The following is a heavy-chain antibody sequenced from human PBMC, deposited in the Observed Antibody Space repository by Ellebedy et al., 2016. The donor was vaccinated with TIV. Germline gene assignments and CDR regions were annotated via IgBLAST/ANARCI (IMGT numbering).Heavy chain of an antibody. V-gene: IGHV4-39*01. Sequence: GSLRLXXTVSGGSISSSSYYWGWIRQPPGKGLEWIGSIYYSGSTYYNPSLKSRVTISVDTSKNQFSLKLSSVTAADTAVYYCARALEWGYFDYWGQGTLVTVSS. CDR3: ARALEWGYFDY. CDR1: GGSISSSSYY. CDR2: IYYSGST. J-gene: IGHJ4*02. D-gene: IGHD1-26*01.